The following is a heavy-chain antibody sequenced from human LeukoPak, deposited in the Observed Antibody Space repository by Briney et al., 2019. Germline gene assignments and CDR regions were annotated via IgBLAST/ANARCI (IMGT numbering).Heavy chain of an antibody. D-gene: IGHD3-22*01. CDR3: ARVSSAYSETSY. CDR1: GGTFSSYA. Sequence: SVKVSCKASGGTFSSYAISWVRQAPGQGLEWMGGIIPIFGTADYAQKFQGRVTITADESTSTVYMELSSLRSEDTAMYYCARVSSAYSETSYWGQGTLVTVSS. J-gene: IGHJ4*02. V-gene: IGHV1-69*13. CDR2: IIPIFGTA.